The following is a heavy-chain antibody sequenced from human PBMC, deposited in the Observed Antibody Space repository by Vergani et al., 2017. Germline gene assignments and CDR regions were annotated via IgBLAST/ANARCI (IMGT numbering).Heavy chain of an antibody. CDR3: ASTSYNWNYFVDWTYDY. J-gene: IGHJ4*02. CDR2: ISAYNGNT. V-gene: IGHV1-18*01. D-gene: IGHD1-7*01. CDR1: GYTFTSYG. Sequence: QVQLVQSGAEVKKPGASVKVSCKASGYTFTSYGISWVRQATGQGLEWMGWISAYNGNTNYAQKLQGRVTMTTDTSTSTAYMALRSLRSDDTAVYYCASTSYNWNYFVDWTYDYWGQGTLVTVSS.